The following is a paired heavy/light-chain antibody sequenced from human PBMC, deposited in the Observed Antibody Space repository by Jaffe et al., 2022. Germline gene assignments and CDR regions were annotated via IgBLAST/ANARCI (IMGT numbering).Heavy chain of an antibody. D-gene: IGHD3-10*01. Sequence: QVQLVESGGGVVQPGSSLRLSCVASGFTFSSFALHWVRQAPGKGLEWVAVISYDGSHEYYAASVKGRFTISTDNSKNTLFLQMNSLRLEDTAVYYCAKAGQGLIISHFDYWGQGTLVTVSS. CDR1: GFTFSSFA. J-gene: IGHJ4*02. CDR2: ISYDGSHE. V-gene: IGHV3-30*18. CDR3: AKAGQGLIISHFDY.
Light chain of an antibody. Sequence: DIVMTQSPDSLAVSLGERATINCKSSQNVLYSSNNQNFLAWYQQKPGQSPKLLIYWASTREYGVPDRFSANGSGSDFTLTISSLQTEDVAVYYCQQYYSVPWTFGQGTKVEIK. CDR3: QQYYSVPWT. CDR1: QNVLYSSNNQNF. V-gene: IGKV4-1*01. J-gene: IGKJ1*01. CDR2: WAS.